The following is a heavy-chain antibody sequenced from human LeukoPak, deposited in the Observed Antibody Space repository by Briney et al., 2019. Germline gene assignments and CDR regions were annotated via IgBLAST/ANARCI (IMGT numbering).Heavy chain of an antibody. J-gene: IGHJ3*02. CDR3: ARTRWTDAFDI. CDR1: GGSISIYY. D-gene: IGHD4-23*01. V-gene: IGHV4-59*01. CDR2: IYYSGST. Sequence: ASETLSLTCTVSGGSISIYYWSWIRQPPGKGLEWIGYIYYSGSTNYNPSLKSRVTISVDTSKNQFSLKLSSVTAADTAVYYCARTRWTDAFDIWGQGTMVTVSS.